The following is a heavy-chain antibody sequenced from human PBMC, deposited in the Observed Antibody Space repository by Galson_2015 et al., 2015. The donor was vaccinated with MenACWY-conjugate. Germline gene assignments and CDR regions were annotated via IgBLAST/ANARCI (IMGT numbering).Heavy chain of an antibody. CDR3: VKTKRVLSAY. CDR2: ISSNGGTT. V-gene: IGHV3-64D*06. Sequence: SLRLSCAASGFTFSSYAMHWVRQAPGKGLEYVSAISSNGGTTYYTDSVKGRFTISRDNSKNTLYLQMSSLRAEDTAVYYCVKTKRVLSAYWGQGPLVIVSS. J-gene: IGHJ4*02. CDR1: GFTFSSYA. D-gene: IGHD6-6*01.